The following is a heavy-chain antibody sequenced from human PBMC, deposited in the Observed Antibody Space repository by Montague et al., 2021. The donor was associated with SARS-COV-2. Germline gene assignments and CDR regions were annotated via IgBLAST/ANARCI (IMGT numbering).Heavy chain of an antibody. D-gene: IGHD5-24*01. V-gene: IGHV3-21*01. J-gene: IGHJ3*01. CDR3: ARGEMATISESFDL. Sequence: SLRLSCAASGLTFSSYRMVWVRQAPGKELEWVSSITSSSDYIHYAVSVKGRFTISRDNDRNSLYLLMNSLRAEDTAVYYCARGEMATISESFDLWGQGTMVTVSS. CDR2: ITSSSDYI. CDR1: GLTFSSYR.